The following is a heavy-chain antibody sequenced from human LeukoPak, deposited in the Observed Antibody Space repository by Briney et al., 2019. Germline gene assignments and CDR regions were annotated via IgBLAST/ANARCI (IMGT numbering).Heavy chain of an antibody. D-gene: IGHD4-17*01. V-gene: IGHV4-34*01. CDR3: ARDDDGDIDY. Sequence: SETLSLTCGVYGGSFSGYFWSWIRQRPGKGLEWIGEITHSGSTNYIPSLKSRVTISVDTSKNQFSLKLRSVTAADTAVYCCARDDDGDIDYWGQGTLVTVSS. J-gene: IGHJ4*02. CDR1: GGSFSGYF. CDR2: ITHSGST.